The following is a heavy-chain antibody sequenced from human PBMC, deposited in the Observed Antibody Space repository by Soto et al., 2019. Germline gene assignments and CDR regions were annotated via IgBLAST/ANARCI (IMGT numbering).Heavy chain of an antibody. V-gene: IGHV3-23*01. CDR2: ISGSGDST. Sequence: EVQLLASGGGLVQPGGSLRLSCAASGFTFSSYAMSWVRQAPGKGLEWVSVISGSGDSTYYADSVKGRFTISRDNSKNTLYLQMNSLRAEDTAVYYCARRSSGWYFDYWGQGTLVTVSS. D-gene: IGHD6-19*01. CDR1: GFTFSSYA. CDR3: ARRSSGWYFDY. J-gene: IGHJ4*02.